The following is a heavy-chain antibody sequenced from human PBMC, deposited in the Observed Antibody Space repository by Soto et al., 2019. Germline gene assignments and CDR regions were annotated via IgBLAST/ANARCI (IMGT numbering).Heavy chain of an antibody. CDR3: ARDLRTGTTMDY. CDR1: GFTFSSYG. V-gene: IGHV3-33*01. CDR2: IWYDGSNK. J-gene: IGHJ4*02. Sequence: GGSLRLSCAASGFTFSSYGMHWVRQAPGKGLEWVAVIWYDGSNKYYADSVKGRFTISRDNSKNTLYLQMNSLRAEDTAVYYCARDLRTGTTMDYWGQGTLVTVSS. D-gene: IGHD1-7*01.